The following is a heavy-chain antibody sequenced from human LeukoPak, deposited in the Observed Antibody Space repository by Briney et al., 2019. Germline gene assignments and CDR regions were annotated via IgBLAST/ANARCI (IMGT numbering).Heavy chain of an antibody. CDR1: GFTVSSNY. CDR3: ARDPGGTYYYDSSGYYDY. D-gene: IGHD3-22*01. J-gene: IGHJ4*02. CDR2: IYSGGST. Sequence: GGSLRLSCAASGFTVSSNYMSWVRQAPGKGLEWVSVIYSGGSTYYADSVKGRFTISRDNSKNTLYLQMNSLRAEDTAVYYCARDPGGTYYYDSSGYYDYWGQGTLVTVSS. V-gene: IGHV3-53*01.